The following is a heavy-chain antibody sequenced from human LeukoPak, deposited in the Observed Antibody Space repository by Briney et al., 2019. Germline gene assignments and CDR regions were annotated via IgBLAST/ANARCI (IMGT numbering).Heavy chain of an antibody. CDR3: ARVGGYSYGAPVNYYYYYYMDV. V-gene: IGHV3-74*01. J-gene: IGHJ6*03. Sequence: GGSLRLSCAASGFTFSSYWMHWVRQAPGKGLVWVSRINSDGSSTSYADSVRGRFSISRDNAKNTLYLQMNSLRAEDTAVYYCARVGGYSYGAPVNYYYYYYMDVWGKGTTVTVSS. CDR2: INSDGSST. CDR1: GFTFSSYW. D-gene: IGHD5-18*01.